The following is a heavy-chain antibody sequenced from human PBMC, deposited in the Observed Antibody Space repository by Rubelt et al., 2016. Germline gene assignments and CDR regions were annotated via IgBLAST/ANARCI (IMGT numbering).Heavy chain of an antibody. CDR1: GGSISSSSYY. CDR3: ARGTYCSSTSCYREDAFDI. D-gene: IGHD2-2*02. CDR2: IYYSGST. V-gene: IGHV4-39*01. Sequence: QLQLQESGPGLVKPSETLSLTCTVSGGSISSSSYYWGWIRQPPGKGLEWIGSIYYSGSTYYNPSLKSRVTISVDTSKTQFSLKLRSVTAADTAVYYCARGTYCSSTSCYREDAFDIWGQGTMVTVSS. J-gene: IGHJ3*02.